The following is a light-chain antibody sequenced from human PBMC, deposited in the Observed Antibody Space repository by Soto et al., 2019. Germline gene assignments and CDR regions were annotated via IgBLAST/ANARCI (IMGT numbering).Light chain of an antibody. CDR1: QSVSSK. J-gene: IGKJ2*01. V-gene: IGKV3-15*01. CDR2: NAS. Sequence: DTLMTQSPATLSVSPGERATLSCRASQSVSSKLVWYQQKPGQAPRLLIYNASTRATDIPARFSGSGSGTEFTLSISSLQSEDVAVYYCQQYKNGPPYTFGQGTKLEI. CDR3: QQYKNGPPYT.